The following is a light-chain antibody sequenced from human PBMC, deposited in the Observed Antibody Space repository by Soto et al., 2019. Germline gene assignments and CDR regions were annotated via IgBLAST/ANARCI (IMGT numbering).Light chain of an antibody. CDR3: YSFTTGNTLYA. CDR1: TSDVGGYDY. Sequence: QSVLTQPAAVSGSPGRSITISCTGTTSDVGGYDYVSWYQQHPGQAPKLLIYEVSNRPSGVSHRFSGSKSGNTASLSISGLQAEDEADYYRYSFTTGNTLYAFGTGTKV. J-gene: IGLJ1*01. V-gene: IGLV2-14*01. CDR2: EVS.